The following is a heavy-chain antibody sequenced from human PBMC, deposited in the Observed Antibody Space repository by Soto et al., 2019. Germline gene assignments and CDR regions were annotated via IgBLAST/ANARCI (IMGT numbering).Heavy chain of an antibody. V-gene: IGHV3-21*01. CDR3: AHVAGIDGSGLPANY. CDR1: GFTFSSYS. CDR2: ISSSSSYI. J-gene: IGHJ4*02. Sequence: GGSLRLSCAASGFTFSSYSMNWVRQAPGKGLEWVSSISSSSSYIYYADSVKGRFTISRDNAKNSLYLQMNSLRAEDTAVYYCAHVAGIDGSGLPANYWGQGTLVTVSS. D-gene: IGHD3-10*01.